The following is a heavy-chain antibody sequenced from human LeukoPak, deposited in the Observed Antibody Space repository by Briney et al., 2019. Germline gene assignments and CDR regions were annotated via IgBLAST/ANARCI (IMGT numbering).Heavy chain of an antibody. CDR2: ISGSGENT. V-gene: IGHV3-23*01. J-gene: IGHJ4*02. CDR1: GFTFINYG. CDR3: ARSKDLQQWLGE. D-gene: IGHD6-19*01. Sequence: QTGGSLRLSCAASGFTFINYGMSWVRQAPGKGLEWVSVISGSGENTYYADSVKGRFTISRDNFKNTLYLQMNSLRAEDTAVYYCARSKDLQQWLGEWGQGTLVTVSS.